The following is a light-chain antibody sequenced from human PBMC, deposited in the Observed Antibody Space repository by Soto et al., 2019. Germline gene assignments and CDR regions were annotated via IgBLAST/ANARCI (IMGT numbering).Light chain of an antibody. CDR3: QQYGGSPRT. CDR2: GAS. J-gene: IGKJ1*01. CDR1: QSVSSNY. Sequence: EIVLTQSPGTLSLSPGERATLSCRASQSVSSNYLAWYQQKSGQAPRLLIYGASSRATGIPDRFSGSGSGTDFTLTISRLEPEDFAVYYCQQYGGSPRTCRQGTKVEIK. V-gene: IGKV3-20*01.